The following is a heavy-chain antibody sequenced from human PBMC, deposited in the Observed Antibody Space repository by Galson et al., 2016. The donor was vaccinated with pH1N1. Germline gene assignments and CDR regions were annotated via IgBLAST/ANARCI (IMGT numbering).Heavy chain of an antibody. CDR3: AKDYSSGHYEGDAFGV. CDR1: GFTFGSYG. J-gene: IGHJ3*01. Sequence: SLRLSCATSGFTFGSYGMHWVRQAPGKGLEWVSLISYDGTHQYYADSVKGRFTISRDTSKNTLYLHMNNLRAEDTAVYYCAKDYSSGHYEGDAFGVWGQGTVVIVSA. CDR2: ISYDGTHQ. D-gene: IGHD6-19*01. V-gene: IGHV3-30*18.